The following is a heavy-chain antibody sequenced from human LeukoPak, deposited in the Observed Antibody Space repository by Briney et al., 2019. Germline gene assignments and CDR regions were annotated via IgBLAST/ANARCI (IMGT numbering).Heavy chain of an antibody. CDR3: AKSRAGDPSFIRNFDY. V-gene: IGHV3-74*01. CDR2: INNDGSFT. Sequence: GGSLRLSCAASGFTFSEAWMHWVRQAPGKGLVWVSRINNDGSFTKYADSVKGRFTISRDNAKNTLSLQMNSLRAEDTAVYYCAKSRAGDPSFIRNFDYWGQGTLVTVSS. J-gene: IGHJ4*02. D-gene: IGHD2-21*02. CDR1: GFTFSEAW.